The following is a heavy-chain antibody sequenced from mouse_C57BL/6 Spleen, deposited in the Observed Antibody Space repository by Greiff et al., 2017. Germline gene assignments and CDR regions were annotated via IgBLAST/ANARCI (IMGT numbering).Heavy chain of an antibody. CDR1: GYTFTDYE. Sequence: QVQLQQSGAELVRPGASVTLSCKASGYTFTDYEMHWVKQTPVHGLEWIGAIDPETGGTAYNQKFKGKAILTADKSSSTAYMELRSLTSEDSAVYYCTRRDDGRNFAYWGQGTLVTVSA. CDR3: TRRDDGRNFAY. V-gene: IGHV1-15*01. J-gene: IGHJ3*01. D-gene: IGHD2-3*01. CDR2: IDPETGGT.